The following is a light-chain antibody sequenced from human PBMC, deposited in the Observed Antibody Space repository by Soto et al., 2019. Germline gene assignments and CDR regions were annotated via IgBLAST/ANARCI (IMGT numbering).Light chain of an antibody. Sequence: EIVMTQSPATLSVSPGERATLSCRASQSVSSNLAWYQQKPGQAPRLLIYGASTRATGIPARFSGSGSGTDFTLTISSLEPEDFAVYYCQQRTHWPSFGQGTRLEIK. CDR3: QQRTHWPS. V-gene: IGKV3-15*01. CDR1: QSVSSN. J-gene: IGKJ5*01. CDR2: GAS.